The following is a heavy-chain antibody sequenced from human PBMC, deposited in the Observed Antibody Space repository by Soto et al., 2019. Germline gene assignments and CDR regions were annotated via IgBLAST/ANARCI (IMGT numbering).Heavy chain of an antibody. D-gene: IGHD5-12*01. V-gene: IGHV1-2*04. CDR1: GYTFTGYY. CDR3: ARGISVATTGIDY. J-gene: IGHJ4*02. Sequence: WASVKVSCKASGYTFTGYYMHWVRQAPGQGLEWMGWINPNSGGTNYAQKFQGWVTMTRDTSISTAYMELSRLRSVYMAVYYCARGISVATTGIDYWGQGTLVTVSS. CDR2: INPNSGGT.